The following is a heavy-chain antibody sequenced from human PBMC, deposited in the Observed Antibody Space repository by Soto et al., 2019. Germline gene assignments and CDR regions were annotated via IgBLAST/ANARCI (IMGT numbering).Heavy chain of an antibody. CDR2: ISLYSDGT. D-gene: IGHD2-2*01. V-gene: IGHV1-18*04. CDR1: VYTFTTYG. CDR3: ARLVPGAEAWFGP. J-gene: IGHJ5*02. Sequence: AAVPVSCTSSVYTFTTYGRTCVRQAPGQPLEWLGWISLYSDGTNYAQKFQGRVSMTTDTSTTTAYMELRSLRSDDTAVYYCARLVPGAEAWFGPRGQGTLVNVSA.